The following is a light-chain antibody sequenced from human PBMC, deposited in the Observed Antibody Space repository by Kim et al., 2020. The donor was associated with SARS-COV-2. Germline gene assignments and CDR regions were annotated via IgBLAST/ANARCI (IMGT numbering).Light chain of an antibody. CDR1: QSISHF. V-gene: IGKV3-11*01. CDR3: QQRSNWPPPYT. Sequence: SPGGTATLSCGASQSISHFLSWYQHKPGQPPRLLIYDASSRAAGIPARFSGSRSGTDFTLTITNLQPEDSAVYYCQQRSNWPPPYTFGQGTKVEI. J-gene: IGKJ2*01. CDR2: DAS.